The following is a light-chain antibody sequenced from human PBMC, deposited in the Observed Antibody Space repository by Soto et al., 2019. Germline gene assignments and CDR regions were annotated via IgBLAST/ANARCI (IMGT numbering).Light chain of an antibody. V-gene: IGLV1-40*01. CDR1: SSNIGAGYE. CDR2: ENN. Sequence: QSVLTQPPSVSAAPGQRVTISCTGSSSNIGAGYEAHWYQQVPGTAPKLLIYENNNRPSGVRDRFSGSKSGTSASLAITGLQAEDEAEYYCQSYDSSLSGYVFGTGTKVTVL. J-gene: IGLJ1*01. CDR3: QSYDSSLSGYV.